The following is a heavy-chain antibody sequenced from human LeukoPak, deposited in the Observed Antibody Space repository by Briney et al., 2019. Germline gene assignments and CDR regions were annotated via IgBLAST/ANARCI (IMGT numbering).Heavy chain of an antibody. CDR1: GYTFISYG. J-gene: IGHJ4*02. D-gene: IGHD3-22*01. V-gene: IGHV1-18*01. Sequence: ASVKVSCKASGYTFISYGITWVRQAPGQVFEWMGWISPYNGNTNSAQKFQDRVTMTTDTSTSTAYMELRSLRSDDTAVYYCARVGYYDSRASGYWGQGTLVTVSS. CDR3: ARVGYYDSRASGY. CDR2: ISPYNGNT.